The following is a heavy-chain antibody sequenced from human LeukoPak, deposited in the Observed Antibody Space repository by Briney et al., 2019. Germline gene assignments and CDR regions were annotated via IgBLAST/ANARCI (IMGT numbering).Heavy chain of an antibody. D-gene: IGHD3-22*01. V-gene: IGHV1-2*06. CDR2: INPNSGGT. CDR1: GYTFTGYY. Sequence: ASVKVSCKASGYTFTGYYMHWVRQAPGQGLEWMGRINPNSGGTNYAQKFQGRVTMTRDTSISTAYMELSRLRSDDTAVYYCAVPYYYDSSGYSFDYWGQGTLVTVSS. J-gene: IGHJ4*02. CDR3: AVPYYYDSSGYSFDY.